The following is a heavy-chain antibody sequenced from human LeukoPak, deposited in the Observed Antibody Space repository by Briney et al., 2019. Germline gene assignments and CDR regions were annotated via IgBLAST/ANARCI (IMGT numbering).Heavy chain of an antibody. D-gene: IGHD6-13*01. CDR2: VYGSGST. J-gene: IGHJ4*02. CDR3: AREDAAVGTAAPHDY. V-gene: IGHV4-4*07. CDR1: GDSINSHY. Sequence: SETLSLTCTVSGDSINSHYWNWIRQSAGKGLEWIGRVYGSGSTNYNPFLKSRVTLSVDRSKNQISLNLNSVTAADTAVYYCAREDAAVGTAAPHDYWGQGIPVTVSS.